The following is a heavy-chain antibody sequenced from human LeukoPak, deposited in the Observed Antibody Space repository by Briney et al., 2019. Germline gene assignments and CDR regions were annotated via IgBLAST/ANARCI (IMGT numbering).Heavy chain of an antibody. D-gene: IGHD3-22*01. J-gene: IGHJ4*02. CDR2: ISYDGSNK. CDR3: ARSGYSRFLGY. Sequence: PGGSLRLSCAASGFTFSSYAMHWVCQAPGKGLECVAVISYDGSNKYYADSVKGRFTISRDNSKNTLYLQMNSLRAEDTAVYYCARSGYSRFLGYWGQGTLVTVSS. V-gene: IGHV3-30-3*01. CDR1: GFTFSSYA.